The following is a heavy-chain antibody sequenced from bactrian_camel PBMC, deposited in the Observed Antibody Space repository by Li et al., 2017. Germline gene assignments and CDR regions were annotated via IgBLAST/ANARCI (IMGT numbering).Heavy chain of an antibody. CDR3: ARGSLTGFRGLTF. CDR1: GFTFSNYW. J-gene: IGHJ4*01. Sequence: QVQLVESGGVLVQPGGSLRLPCAASGFTFSNYWMYWIRQAPGQGLEWVSSIDKVGGTAYYAESVKGRFTISRDNIQNTVFLQTNSLKAEDTAMYFCARGSLTGFRGLTFWGQGTQVTVS. CDR2: IDKVGGTA. V-gene: IGHV3S1*01.